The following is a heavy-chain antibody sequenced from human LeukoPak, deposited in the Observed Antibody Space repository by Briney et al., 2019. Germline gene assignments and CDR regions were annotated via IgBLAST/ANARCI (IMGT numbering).Heavy chain of an antibody. V-gene: IGHV4-34*01. J-gene: IGHJ4*02. CDR2: INHSGST. D-gene: IGHD5-12*01. Sequence: SETLSLTCAVYGGSFSGYYWSWIRQPPGKGLEWIGEINHSGSTNYNPSLKSRVTISVDTSKNQFSLKLSSVTAADTAVYYRARGYSGYDYSVEDWGQGTLVTVSS. CDR1: GGSFSGYY. CDR3: ARGYSGYDYSVED.